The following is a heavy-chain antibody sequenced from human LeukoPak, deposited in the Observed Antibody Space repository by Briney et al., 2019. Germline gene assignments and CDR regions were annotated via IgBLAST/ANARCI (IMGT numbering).Heavy chain of an antibody. CDR2: ISYDGSNK. V-gene: IGHV3-30*01. CDR3: ARSGGRSVTQYYYMDV. J-gene: IGHJ6*03. Sequence: GGSLSLSCAASGFTFSSYAMHWVRQAPGKGLEWVGVISYDGSNKYYADSVKGRLTISRDNSKNTLYLQMNSLRAEDTAVYYCARSGGRSVTQYYYMDVRRKGTTVT. CDR1: GFTFSSYA. D-gene: IGHD2-15*01.